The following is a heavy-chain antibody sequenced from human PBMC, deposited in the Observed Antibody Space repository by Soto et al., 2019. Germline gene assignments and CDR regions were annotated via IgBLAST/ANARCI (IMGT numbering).Heavy chain of an antibody. CDR2: ISGSGGST. Sequence: EVQLLESGGGLVQPGGSLRLSCAASGFTFSSYAMSWVRQAPGKGLEWVSAISGSGGSTYYADSVKGRFTISRDNSKNTLNLQMNSLRAEDTAVYYCAKDREWRVSPSINNWFDPWGQGPLVTVSS. CDR3: AKDREWRVSPSINNWFDP. D-gene: IGHD6-19*01. CDR1: GFTFSSYA. J-gene: IGHJ5*02. V-gene: IGHV3-23*01.